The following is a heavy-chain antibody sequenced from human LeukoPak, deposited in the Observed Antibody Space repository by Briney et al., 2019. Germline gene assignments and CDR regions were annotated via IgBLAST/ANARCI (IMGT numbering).Heavy chain of an antibody. Sequence: PGGSLRLSCAASGFTFSSYSMNWVRQAPGKGLEWVSFISGSSNYIYDADSVKGRFTISRDNAKNSLYLQMNSLRADDTAVYYCARGEYGSGSYHIDYWDQGTLVTVSS. V-gene: IGHV3-21*01. CDR2: ISGSSNYI. CDR3: ARGEYGSGSYHIDY. J-gene: IGHJ4*02. D-gene: IGHD3-10*01. CDR1: GFTFSSYS.